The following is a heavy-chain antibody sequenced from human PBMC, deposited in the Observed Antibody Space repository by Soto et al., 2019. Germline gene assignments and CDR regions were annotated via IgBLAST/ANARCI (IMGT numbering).Heavy chain of an antibody. V-gene: IGHV4-59*01. Sequence: KPSETLSLTCTVSGGSISSYYWSWIRQPPGKGLEWIGYIYYSGSTNYNPSLKSRVTISVDTSKNQFSLKLSSVTAADTAVYYCARVRLDYYMDVWGKGTTVTVSS. CDR3: ARVRLDYYMDV. CDR1: GGSISSYY. J-gene: IGHJ6*03. CDR2: IYYSGST.